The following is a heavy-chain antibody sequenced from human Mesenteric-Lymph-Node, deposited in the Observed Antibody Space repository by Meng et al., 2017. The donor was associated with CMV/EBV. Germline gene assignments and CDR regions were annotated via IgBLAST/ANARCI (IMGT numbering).Heavy chain of an antibody. CDR1: GFTVSSNY. CDR2: IYSGGST. Sequence: GGSLKISCAASGFTVSSNYMSWVRQAPGKGLEWVSVIYSGGSTYYADSVKGRFTISRDNSKNTLYLQMNSLRAEDTAVYYCEGSSYTGVGYWGQGTLVTVSS. J-gene: IGHJ4*02. V-gene: IGHV3-66*02. D-gene: IGHD3-16*01. CDR3: EGSSYTGVGY.